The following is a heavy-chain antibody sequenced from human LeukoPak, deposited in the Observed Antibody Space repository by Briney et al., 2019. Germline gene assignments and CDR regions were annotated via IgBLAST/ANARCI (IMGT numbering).Heavy chain of an antibody. CDR3: AREVEEVPAAMGVYYYYYMDV. D-gene: IGHD2-2*01. J-gene: IGHJ6*03. CDR2: INGDGRRA. Sequence: GGSLRLSCAASGFTFSSYWMHWVRQAPGKGLVWVSRINGDGRRANYAESVKGRFTISRDNAKNTLYLQMNSLRAEDTAVYYCAREVEEVPAAMGVYYYYYMDVWGKGTSDTVSS. CDR1: GFTFSSYW. V-gene: IGHV3-74*01.